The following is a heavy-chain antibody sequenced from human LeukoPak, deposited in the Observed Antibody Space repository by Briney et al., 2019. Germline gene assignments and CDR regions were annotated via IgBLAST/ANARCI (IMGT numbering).Heavy chain of an antibody. V-gene: IGHV3-48*03. Sequence: AGGSLRLSCAASGFTFSSYAMTWVRQAPGNGLEWVSYITSSGSTIYYADSVKGRFTISRDNAKTSLYLQMNSLRAEDTAVYYCASEFIVGATFDYWGQGTLVTVSS. CDR2: ITSSGSTI. D-gene: IGHD1-26*01. J-gene: IGHJ4*02. CDR3: ASEFIVGATFDY. CDR1: GFTFSSYA.